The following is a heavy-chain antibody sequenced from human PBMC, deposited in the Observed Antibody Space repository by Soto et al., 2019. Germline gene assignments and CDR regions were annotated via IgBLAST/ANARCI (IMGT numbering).Heavy chain of an antibody. CDR1: GGSISSSNIY. CDR2: IFHTGST. Sequence: QLQVQESGPGLVKPSEPLSLTCAVSGGSISSSNIYWGWIRQPPGKGLEWIGNIFHTGSTNYSPSLKTRVTISVDTSKNLFSLRLSSVTAADTAVYYCARRPQNYGVDVWGQGTTVTVSS. V-gene: IGHV4-39*01. CDR3: ARRPQNYGVDV. J-gene: IGHJ6*02.